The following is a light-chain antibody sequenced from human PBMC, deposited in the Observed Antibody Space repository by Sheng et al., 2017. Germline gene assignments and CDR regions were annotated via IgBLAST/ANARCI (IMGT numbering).Light chain of an antibody. CDR3: QQSYSTPWT. CDR1: QGVGSY. V-gene: IGKV1-39*01. Sequence: DIQMTQSPSSLSASVGDRVTISCRASQGVGSYLNWYQQKGGKAPELLIYAAYNLPSGVPSRFRASGSETDFTLTISRLQPEDFATYYCQQSYSTPWTFGQGTKVEIK. J-gene: IGKJ1*01. CDR2: AAY.